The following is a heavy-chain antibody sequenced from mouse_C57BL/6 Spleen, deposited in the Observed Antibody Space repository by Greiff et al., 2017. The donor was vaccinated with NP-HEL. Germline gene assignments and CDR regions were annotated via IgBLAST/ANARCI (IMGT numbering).Heavy chain of an antibody. J-gene: IGHJ4*01. CDR1: GFSLTSYA. D-gene: IGHD2-4*01. V-gene: IGHV2-9-1*01. CDR3: ARSMSTTRRGTTSYYAMDY. CDR2: IWTGGGT. Sequence: QVQLKESGPGLVAPSQCLSITCTVSGFSLTSYAISWVRQPPGKGLEWLGVIWTGGGTNYNSALKSRLSISKDNSKSQVFLKMNSLQTDDTARYYCARSMSTTRRGTTSYYAMDYWGQGTSVTVSS.